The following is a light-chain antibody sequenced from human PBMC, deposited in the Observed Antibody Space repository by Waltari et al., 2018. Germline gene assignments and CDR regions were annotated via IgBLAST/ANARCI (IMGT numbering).Light chain of an antibody. CDR2: GAT. CDR1: GSNIGAGYD. V-gene: IGLV1-40*01. CDR3: QSYDTSLSVV. J-gene: IGLJ2*01. Sequence: QSVLTQPPSVSGAPGQRVTISCTGSGSNIGAGYDVHRYQQLPGKAPKLLFYGATIRPLGGPDRCFGSQSSTSTALAITGIQAEDEADYDCQSYDTSLSVVFGGGTKLTVL.